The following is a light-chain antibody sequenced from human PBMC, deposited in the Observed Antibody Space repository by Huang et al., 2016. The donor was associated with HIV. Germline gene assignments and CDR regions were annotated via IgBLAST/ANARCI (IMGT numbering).Light chain of an antibody. J-gene: IGKJ4*01. Sequence: DIQMNQSPSSLSASVGDRVTITCRASQSISNDLNWYQQKPGRAPKLLIYASSSLHSGVPAGFSGRGFGKDFTLTISSLQPEDFATYYCQQSYSTPLTFGGGTKVEIK. V-gene: IGKV1-39*01. CDR3: QQSYSTPLT. CDR1: QSISND. CDR2: ASS.